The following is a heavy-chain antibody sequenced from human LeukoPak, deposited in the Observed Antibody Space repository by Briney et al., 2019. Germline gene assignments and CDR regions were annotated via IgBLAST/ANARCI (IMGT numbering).Heavy chain of an antibody. CDR3: ARDDPYYYDN. V-gene: IGHV4-38-2*02. CDR2: IYHSGST. CDR1: GYSISSGYY. J-gene: IGHJ4*02. D-gene: IGHD3-22*01. Sequence: PSETLSLTCTVSGYSISSGYYWGWIRQPPGEGLEWIGSIYHSGSTYYNPSLKSRVTISVDTSKNQFSLKLSSVTAADTAVYYCARDDPYYYDNWGQGTLVTVSS.